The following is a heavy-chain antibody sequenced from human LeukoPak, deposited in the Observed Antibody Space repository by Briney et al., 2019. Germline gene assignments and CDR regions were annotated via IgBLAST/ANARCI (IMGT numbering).Heavy chain of an antibody. J-gene: IGHJ5*02. CDR1: GFTFSTSW. D-gene: IGHD4-11*01. V-gene: IGHV3-74*01. Sequence: GGSLRLSCAASGFTFSTSWMHWVRQAPGKGLEWVSRVSGDGYTTAYADSVKGRFTISRDNANSALYLQMNSLRAEDTAVYYCARDHSPGWFDPWGQGTLVTVSS. CDR2: VSGDGYTT. CDR3: ARDHSPGWFDP.